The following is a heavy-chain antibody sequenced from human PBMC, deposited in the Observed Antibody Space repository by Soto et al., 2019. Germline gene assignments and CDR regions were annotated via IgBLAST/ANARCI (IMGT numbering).Heavy chain of an antibody. CDR2: ISGSGGST. CDR1: GFTFSSYA. Sequence: EVQLLESGGGLVQPGGSPRLSCAASGFTFSSYAMSWVRQAPGKGLEWVSAISGSGGSTYYADSVKGRFTISRDNSKNTLYLQMNSLRAEDTAVYYCATDPTNYYGSGSFGGFDYWGQGTLVTVSS. CDR3: ATDPTNYYGSGSFGGFDY. V-gene: IGHV3-23*01. J-gene: IGHJ4*02. D-gene: IGHD3-10*01.